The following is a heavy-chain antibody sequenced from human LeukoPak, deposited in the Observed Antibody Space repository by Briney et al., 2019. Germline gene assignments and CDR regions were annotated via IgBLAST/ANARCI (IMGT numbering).Heavy chain of an antibody. CDR3: ARDIDYYDSSGYPPQGWFDP. CDR1: GGSISSHY. CDR2: IYYSGST. D-gene: IGHD3-22*01. V-gene: IGHV4-59*11. Sequence: PSETLSLTCTVSGGSISSHYWSWIRQPPGKGLEWIGYIYYSGSTYYNPSLKSRVTISVDTSKNQFSLKLSSVTAADTAVYYCARDIDYYDSSGYPPQGWFDPWGQGTLVTVSS. J-gene: IGHJ5*02.